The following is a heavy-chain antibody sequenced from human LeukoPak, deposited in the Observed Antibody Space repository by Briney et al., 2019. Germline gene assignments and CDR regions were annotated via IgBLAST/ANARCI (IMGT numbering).Heavy chain of an antibody. Sequence: ASVKVSCKASGYTFTGYYMHWVRQAPGQGLEWMGWIDPNSGGTNYAQKFQGRVTMTRDTSISTAYMELSRLRSDDTAVYYCARGSIPYSTMVRGVTARLRFDYWGQGTLVTVSS. V-gene: IGHV1-2*02. CDR2: IDPNSGGT. D-gene: IGHD3-10*01. CDR1: GYTFTGYY. J-gene: IGHJ4*02. CDR3: ARGSIPYSTMVRGVTARLRFDY.